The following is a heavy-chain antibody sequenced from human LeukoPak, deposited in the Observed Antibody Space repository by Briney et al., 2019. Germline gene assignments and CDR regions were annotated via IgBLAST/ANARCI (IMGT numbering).Heavy chain of an antibody. Sequence: SETLSLTCAVYGGSFSGYYWSWIRQPPGKGLQWIGEINHSGSTNYNPSLKSRVTISVDTSKNQFSLKLSSVTAADTAVYYCARGSWYDPNWFDPWGQGTLVTVSS. J-gene: IGHJ5*02. V-gene: IGHV4-34*01. CDR3: ARGSWYDPNWFDP. D-gene: IGHD6-13*01. CDR1: GGSFSGYY. CDR2: INHSGST.